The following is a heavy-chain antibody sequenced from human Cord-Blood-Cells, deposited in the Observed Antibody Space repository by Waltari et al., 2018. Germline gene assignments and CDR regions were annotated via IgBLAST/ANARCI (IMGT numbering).Heavy chain of an antibody. CDR1: GFTLSSYR. J-gene: IGHJ6*02. Sequence: EVQLVESGGGLVKPGGSLRLSCAASGFTLSSYRMNCVRQAPGKGLEWVSSISSSSSYIYYADSVKGLFTISRDNAKNSLYLQMNSLRAEGTAVYYCARDHSPGGMDVWGQGTTVTVSS. CDR3: ARDHSPGGMDV. CDR2: ISSSSSYI. D-gene: IGHD1-26*01. V-gene: IGHV3-21*01.